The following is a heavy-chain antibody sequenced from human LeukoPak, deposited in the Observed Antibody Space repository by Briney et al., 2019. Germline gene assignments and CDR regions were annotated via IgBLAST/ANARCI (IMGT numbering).Heavy chain of an antibody. J-gene: IGHJ6*02. V-gene: IGHV4-30-2*01. CDR2: IYHSGST. Sequence: XQTLSLTCAVSGGSISSGGYSWSWIRQPPGTGLEWIGYIYHSGSTYYNPSLKSRVTISVDRSKNQFSLKLSSVTAADTAVYYCARAPIFGVVIGGMDVWGQGTTVTVSS. CDR1: GGSISSGGYS. CDR3: ARAPIFGVVIGGMDV. D-gene: IGHD3-3*02.